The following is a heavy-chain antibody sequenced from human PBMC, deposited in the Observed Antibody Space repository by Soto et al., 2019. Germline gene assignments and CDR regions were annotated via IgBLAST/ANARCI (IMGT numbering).Heavy chain of an antibody. J-gene: IGHJ6*02. Sequence: XGSLLLSCAASGFTINRNDMYWVRQAPGKGLEWVAVMSFDGNHQHYADSVKGRFTISRDNSKNTLSLEMNSLRRDDTAVYYCASCERFPRVGVDYYALDVWGQGTTVTVSS. CDR1: GFTINRND. CDR2: MSFDGNHQ. CDR3: ASCERFPRVGVDYYALDV. V-gene: IGHV3-30*03. D-gene: IGHD3-3*01.